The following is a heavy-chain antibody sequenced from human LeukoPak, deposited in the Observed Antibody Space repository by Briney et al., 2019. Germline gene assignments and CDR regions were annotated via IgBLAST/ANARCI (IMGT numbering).Heavy chain of an antibody. V-gene: IGHV3-30*18. D-gene: IGHD3-22*01. CDR1: GFTFSSYG. CDR3: AKDQGRDYYDSSGYDY. Sequence: GGSLRLSCAASGFTFSSYGMHWVSQAPGKGLEWVAVISYDGSNKYYADSVKGRFTISRDNSKNTLYLQMNSLRAEDTAVYYCAKDQGRDYYDSSGYDYWGQGTLVTVSS. J-gene: IGHJ4*02. CDR2: ISYDGSNK.